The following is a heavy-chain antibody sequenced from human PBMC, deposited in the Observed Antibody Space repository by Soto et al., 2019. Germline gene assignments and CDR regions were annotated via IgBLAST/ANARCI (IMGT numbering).Heavy chain of an antibody. CDR1: GYTLTELS. CDR2: FDPEDGET. Sequence: ASVKVSCKVSGYTLTELSMHWVRQAPGKGLGWMGGFDPEDGETIYAQRFQDRVTITSDTSANTAYMELNSLTSQDTATYYCALGGRRMAVTNVWDEASDIWGQGTLVTVSS. J-gene: IGHJ3*02. CDR3: ALGGRRMAVTNVWDEASDI. D-gene: IGHD3-16*01. V-gene: IGHV1-24*01.